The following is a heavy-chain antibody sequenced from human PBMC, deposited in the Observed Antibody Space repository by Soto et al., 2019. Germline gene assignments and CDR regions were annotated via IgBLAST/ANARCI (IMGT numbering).Heavy chain of an antibody. CDR2: INAEGTTT. Sequence: EVQLVESGGGLVQPGESLRLSCSASGFTFTNYWMHWVRQAPGKGLVWVSRINAEGTTTNYADSVKGRFTTSRDNAKNTLYLQMNSLGGEDTAVYYCACSARGLYGDYNWGQGTRVTVSS. J-gene: IGHJ4*02. D-gene: IGHD4-17*01. CDR3: ACSARGLYGDYN. V-gene: IGHV3-74*01. CDR1: GFTFTNYW.